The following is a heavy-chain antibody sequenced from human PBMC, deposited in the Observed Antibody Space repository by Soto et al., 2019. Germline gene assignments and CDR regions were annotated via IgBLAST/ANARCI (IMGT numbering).Heavy chain of an antibody. CDR2: IKQDGSEK. Sequence: GGSLRLSCAASGFTFGRYWMSWVRQAPGKGLEWVANIKQDGSEKYYVDSVKGRFTISRDNAKNSLYLQMNSLRAEDTAVYYCASGSYYWGGGMDVWGQGTTVTVSS. J-gene: IGHJ6*02. V-gene: IGHV3-7*05. CDR3: ASGSYYWGGGMDV. D-gene: IGHD3-10*01. CDR1: GFTFGRYW.